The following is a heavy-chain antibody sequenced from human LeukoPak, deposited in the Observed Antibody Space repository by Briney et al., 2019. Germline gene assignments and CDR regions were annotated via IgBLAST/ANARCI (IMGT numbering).Heavy chain of an antibody. CDR2: IYYSGST. Sequence: SETLSLTCTVSGGSISSYYWSWIRQPPGKGLEWLRYIYYSGSTNYNPSLKSRVTISVDTSKNQFSLKLSSVTPANTAVYYCARQGDGYKYWYFDLWGRGTLVTVSS. CDR1: GGSISSYY. D-gene: IGHD5-24*01. V-gene: IGHV4-59*08. J-gene: IGHJ2*01. CDR3: ARQGDGYKYWYFDL.